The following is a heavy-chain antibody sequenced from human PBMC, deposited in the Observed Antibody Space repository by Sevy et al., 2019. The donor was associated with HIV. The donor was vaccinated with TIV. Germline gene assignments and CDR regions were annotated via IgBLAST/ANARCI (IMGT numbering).Heavy chain of an antibody. D-gene: IGHD2-2*01. CDR1: GFTFSSYW. CDR2: IKQDGSEK. J-gene: IGHJ3*02. Sequence: GGSLRLSCAASGFTFSSYWMSWVRQAPGKGLEWVANIKQDGSEKYYVDSVKGRFTITRDNAKNSLYLQMNSLRAEDTAVYYCARGGEDIVVVPAGDDAFDIWGQRTMVTVSS. CDR3: ARGGEDIVVVPAGDDAFDI. V-gene: IGHV3-7*01.